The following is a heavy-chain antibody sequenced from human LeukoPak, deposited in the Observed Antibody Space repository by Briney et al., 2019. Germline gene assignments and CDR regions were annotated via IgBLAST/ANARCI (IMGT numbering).Heavy chain of an antibody. J-gene: IGHJ4*02. CDR1: GFTFSNYA. CDR2: ISFAGNGE. CDR3: AKDEVGRYCSSTSCYSRFDY. Sequence: GRSLRLSCAASGFTFSNYAMHWVRQAPGKGLEWMAVISFAGNGEFYADSVKGRFAISRDNSKNTLYLQMNSLRTEDTAMYYCAKDEVGRYCSSTSCYSRFDYWGQGTLVTVSS. V-gene: IGHV3-30*18. D-gene: IGHD2-2*02.